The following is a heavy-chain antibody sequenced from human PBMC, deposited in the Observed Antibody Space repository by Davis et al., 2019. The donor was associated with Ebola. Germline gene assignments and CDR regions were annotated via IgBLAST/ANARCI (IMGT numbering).Heavy chain of an antibody. J-gene: IGHJ5*02. CDR3: ARDSPTLRYYDFWSGLPWFDP. D-gene: IGHD3-3*01. V-gene: IGHV3-21*04. CDR2: ISSSSNYI. Sequence: GGSLRLSCADSGFTFSSYSMNWVRQAPGKGLEWVSSISSSSNYIYYADSVKGRFTISRDNAKNSLYLQMNSLRAEDTAVYYCARDSPTLRYYDFWSGLPWFDPWGQGTLVTVSS. CDR1: GFTFSSYS.